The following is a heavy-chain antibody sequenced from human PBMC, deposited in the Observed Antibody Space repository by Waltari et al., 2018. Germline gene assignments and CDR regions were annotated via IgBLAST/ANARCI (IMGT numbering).Heavy chain of an antibody. CDR3: ARALIEGGPGSYNYYGMDV. CDR1: GGTFSSYA. J-gene: IGHJ6*02. CDR2: IIPIFGTA. V-gene: IGHV1-69*13. Sequence: QVQLVQSGAEVKKPGSSVKVSCKASGGTFSSYAISWVRQAPGQGLEWMGGIIPIFGTANYAQKFQGRVTITADESTSTAYMELSSLRSEDTAVYYCARALIEGGPGSYNYYGMDVWGQGTTVTVSS. D-gene: IGHD3-10*01.